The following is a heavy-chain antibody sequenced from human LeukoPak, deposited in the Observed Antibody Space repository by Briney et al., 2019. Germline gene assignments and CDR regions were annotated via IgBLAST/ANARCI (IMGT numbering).Heavy chain of an antibody. CDR3: ARGPPVENFFDL. Sequence: PGGSLRLSCTASGFTVSHNYMHWVRQAPGKGLEWVSVIHSGGSSYHADSVKGRFTISRDNSKNTVFLQLNSLRAEDTAVYYCARGPPVENFFDLGGRGPGVPVPS. CDR2: IHSGGSS. J-gene: IGHJ2*01. V-gene: IGHV3-53*01. CDR1: GFTVSHNY. D-gene: IGHD3/OR15-3a*01.